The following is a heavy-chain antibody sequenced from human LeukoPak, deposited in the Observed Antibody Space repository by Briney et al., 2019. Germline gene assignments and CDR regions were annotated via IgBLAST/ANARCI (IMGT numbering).Heavy chain of an antibody. CDR2: IYTSGSA. CDR3: AGTYYYTSGSYSNFDY. Sequence: SETLSLTCTVSRASISPYYWSWIRQPAGKGLEWIGHIYTSGSANYNPSLKSRVTMSLDTSKNQFSLKLNSVTAADTAVYYCAGTYYYTSGSYSNFDYWGQGTLVTVSS. J-gene: IGHJ4*02. V-gene: IGHV4-4*07. D-gene: IGHD3-10*01. CDR1: RASISPYY.